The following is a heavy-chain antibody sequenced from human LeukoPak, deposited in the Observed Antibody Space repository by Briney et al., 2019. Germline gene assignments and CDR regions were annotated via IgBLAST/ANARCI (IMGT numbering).Heavy chain of an antibody. D-gene: IGHD2-21*02. V-gene: IGHV3-74*01. Sequence: TGGSLRLSCAASGFTFSAFWMHWVRQAPGKGLVWVSRINSDDSRTTYADSVKGRFTISRDNSKNTLYLQMNSLRAEDTAVYYCARGDCGGDCPDAFDIWGQGTMVTVSS. CDR1: GFTFSAFW. CDR3: ARGDCGGDCPDAFDI. CDR2: INSDDSRT. J-gene: IGHJ3*02.